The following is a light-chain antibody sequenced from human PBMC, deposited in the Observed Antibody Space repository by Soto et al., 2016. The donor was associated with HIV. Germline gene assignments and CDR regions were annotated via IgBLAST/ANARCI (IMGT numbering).Light chain of an antibody. CDR2: DAS. Sequence: DIQLTQSPSFLSASVGDRVTITCRASQAISSYLAWYQQKLGNAPKLLIYDASTLLSGVPSRFSGSGSGTEFTLTISSLQPEDFATYYCQYVNGYPLTFGQGTNLEIK. CDR1: QAISSY. CDR3: QYVNGYPLT. J-gene: IGKJ2*01. V-gene: IGKV1-9*01.